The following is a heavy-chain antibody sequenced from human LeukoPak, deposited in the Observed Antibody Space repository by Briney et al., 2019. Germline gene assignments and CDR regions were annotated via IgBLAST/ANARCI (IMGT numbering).Heavy chain of an antibody. CDR3: ARGLTTVTSLASY. D-gene: IGHD4-17*01. CDR1: GXTFSDYY. V-gene: IGHV3-11*03. J-gene: IGHJ4*02. Sequence: GGSLRLSCAASGXTFSDYYVNWIRQAPGKGLEWVSYISGSGSGANYADSVKGRFTISRDNAKNSLYLQMNSLGAEDTAMYYCARGLTTVTSLASYWGQGTLVTVSS. CDR2: ISGSGSGA.